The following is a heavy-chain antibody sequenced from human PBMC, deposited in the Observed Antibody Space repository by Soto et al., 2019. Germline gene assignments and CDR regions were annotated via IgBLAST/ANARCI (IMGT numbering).Heavy chain of an antibody. J-gene: IGHJ4*02. CDR3: ARDKITGLFDY. CDR2: INHSGST. CDR1: GGPFSGYD. Sequence: SETLSLTCAVYGGPFSGYDWTWIRQPPGTGLEWIGEINHSGSTNYNPSLKSRVSISVDTSKNQFSLKLTSVTAADTAVYYCARDKITGLFDYWGQGTQVT. V-gene: IGHV4-34*01. D-gene: IGHD2-8*02.